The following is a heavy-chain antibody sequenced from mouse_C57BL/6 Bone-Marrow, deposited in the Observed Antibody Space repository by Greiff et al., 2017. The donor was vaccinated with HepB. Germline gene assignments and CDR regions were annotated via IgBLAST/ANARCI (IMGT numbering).Heavy chain of an antibody. CDR1: GYTFTDYN. D-gene: IGHD4-1*01. CDR2: INPNNGGT. V-gene: IGHV1-22*01. Sequence: VQLQQSGPELVKPGASVKMSCKASGYTFTDYNMHWVKQSHGKSLEWIGYINPNNGGTSYNQKFKGKATLTVNKSSSTAYMELRSLTSEDSAVYYCARLRLTGLFDYWGQGTTLAVSS. J-gene: IGHJ2*01. CDR3: ARLRLTGLFDY.